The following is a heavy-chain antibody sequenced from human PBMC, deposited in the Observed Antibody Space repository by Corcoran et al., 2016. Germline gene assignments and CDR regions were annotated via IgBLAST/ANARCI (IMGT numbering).Heavy chain of an antibody. CDR1: GFTFSSYG. J-gene: IGHJ5*02. V-gene: IGHV3-30*18. CDR3: AKALDDQLWLAH. CDR2: ISYDGSNK. D-gene: IGHD5-18*01. Sequence: QVQLVESVGGVVQPGRSLRLSCAASGFTFSSYGMHWVRQAPGKGLEWVAVISYDGSNKYYADSVKGRFTISRDNSKKTLYLQMNSLRAEDTAVDYWAKALDDQLWLAHWGQGTLVTVSS.